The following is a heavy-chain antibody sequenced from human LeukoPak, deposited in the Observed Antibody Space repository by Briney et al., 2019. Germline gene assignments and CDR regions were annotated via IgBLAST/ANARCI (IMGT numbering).Heavy chain of an antibody. V-gene: IGHV4-38-2*02. CDR3: ARDIGGATGLRY. D-gene: IGHD1-26*01. Sequence: TPSETLSLTCTVSGYSISSGYYWGWIRQPPGKGLEWIGSIYHSGSTYYNPSLKSRVTISVDTSKNQFSLKLSSVTTADTAVYYCARDIGGATGLRYWGQGTLVTVSS. J-gene: IGHJ4*02. CDR1: GYSISSGYY. CDR2: IYHSGST.